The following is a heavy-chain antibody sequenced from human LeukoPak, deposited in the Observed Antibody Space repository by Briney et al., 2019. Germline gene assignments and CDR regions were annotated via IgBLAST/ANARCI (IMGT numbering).Heavy chain of an antibody. CDR1: GFTFSSFG. V-gene: IGHV3-30*02. D-gene: IGHD3-10*01. CDR2: IRYDGSNK. J-gene: IGHJ4*02. Sequence: GGSLRLSCAASGFTFSSFGMHGARRVPAKGLEWVAFIRYDGSNKYYADSVKGRFTISRDNSKNTLYLQMNSLRAEDTAVYYCAKLWFGELFSLDYWGQGTLVTVSS. CDR3: AKLWFGELFSLDY.